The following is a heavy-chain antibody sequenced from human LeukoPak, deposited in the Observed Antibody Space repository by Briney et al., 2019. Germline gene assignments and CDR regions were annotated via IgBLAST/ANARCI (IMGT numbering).Heavy chain of an antibody. V-gene: IGHV3-66*01. CDR1: GFTVSSNY. CDR2: IYSGGST. CDR3: AREQLGASPFDY. D-gene: IGHD6-6*01. J-gene: IGHJ4*02. Sequence: GGSLRLSCAASGFTVSSNYMSWVRQAPGKGLEWVSVIYSGGSTYYADSVKGRFTISRDNSKNTLYPQMNSLRAEDTAVYYCAREQLGASPFDYWGQGTLVTVSS.